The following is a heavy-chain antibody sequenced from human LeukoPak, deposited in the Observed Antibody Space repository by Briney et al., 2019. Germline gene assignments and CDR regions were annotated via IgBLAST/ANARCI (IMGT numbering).Heavy chain of an antibody. CDR1: GYTFTGYY. Sequence: EASVKVSCKASGYTFTGYYVHWVRQAPGQGLEWMGWINPNSGGTNYAQKFQGRVTMTRDTSISTAYMELSRLRSDDTAVYYCAREGGPDDFWSGYRGFDPWGQGTLVTVSS. CDR3: AREGGPDDFWSGYRGFDP. CDR2: INPNSGGT. D-gene: IGHD3-3*01. J-gene: IGHJ5*02. V-gene: IGHV1-2*02.